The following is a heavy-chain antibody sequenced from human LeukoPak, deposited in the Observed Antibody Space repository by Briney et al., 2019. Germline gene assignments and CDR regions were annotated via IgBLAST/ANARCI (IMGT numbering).Heavy chain of an antibody. CDR3: ARDGSYKLDY. J-gene: IGHJ4*02. Sequence: GGSLRLSCAASGLIFSSAWMHWVRQTPGKGLVWISRKSDGTATYADSVRGRFTISRDNAKNTPYLQMNNLRADDTGIYYCARDGSYKLDYWGQGALVTVSS. CDR2: KSDGTA. V-gene: IGHV3-74*01. D-gene: IGHD1-26*01. CDR1: GLIFSSAW.